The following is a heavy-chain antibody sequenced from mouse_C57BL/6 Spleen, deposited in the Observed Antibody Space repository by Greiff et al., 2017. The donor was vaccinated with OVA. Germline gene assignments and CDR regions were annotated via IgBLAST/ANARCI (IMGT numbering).Heavy chain of an antibody. CDR3: ARRDYYGSSSYFDY. D-gene: IGHD1-1*01. CDR1: GYTFTDYN. CDR2: INPNNGGT. J-gene: IGHJ2*01. Sequence: VQLQQSGPELVKPGASVKIPCKASGYTFTDYNMDWVKQSHGKSLEWIGDINPNNGGTIYNQKFKGKATLTVDKSSSTAYMELRSLTSEDTAVYYCARRDYYGSSSYFDYWGQGTTLTVSS. V-gene: IGHV1-18*01.